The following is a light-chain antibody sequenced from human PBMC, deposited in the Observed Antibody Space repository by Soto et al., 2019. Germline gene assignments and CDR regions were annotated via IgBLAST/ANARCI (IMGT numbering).Light chain of an antibody. CDR2: GNT. CDR3: QSYDSSLRGLV. V-gene: IGLV1-40*01. CDR1: SSNLGAGYE. Sequence: QSVLTQPPSVSGAPGQRVTISCTGSSSNLGAGYEVHWYQQLPGAAPKLLIYGNTNRPSGVPDRFSGSKSGTSASLAITGLQAGDEADYYCQSYDSSLRGLVFGGGTQLTVL. J-gene: IGLJ7*01.